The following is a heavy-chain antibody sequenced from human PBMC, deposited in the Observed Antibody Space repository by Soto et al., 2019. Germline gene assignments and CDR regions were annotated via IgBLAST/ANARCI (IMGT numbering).Heavy chain of an antibody. CDR1: GFTFSSYA. CDR2: ISYDGSNK. V-gene: IGHV3-30-3*01. D-gene: IGHD6-19*01. J-gene: IGHJ2*01. CDR3: ARDVAVADDWYFDL. Sequence: QVPLVESGGGVVQPGRSLRLSCAASGFTFSSYAMHWVRQAPGKGLEWVAVISYDGSNKYYADSVKGRFTISRDNSKNTLYLQMNSLRAEDTAEYYCARDVAVADDWYFDLWGRGTLVTVSS.